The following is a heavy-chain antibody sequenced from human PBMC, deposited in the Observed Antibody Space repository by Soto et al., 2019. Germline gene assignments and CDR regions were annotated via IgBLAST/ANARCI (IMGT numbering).Heavy chain of an antibody. CDR3: ARYGSGSYYPTPLDY. V-gene: IGHV4-30-2*01. CDR1: GGSISSGGYS. Sequence: SETLSLTCAVSGGSISSGGYSWSWIRQPPGKGLEWIGYIYHSGSTYYNPSLKSRVTISVDTSKNQFSLKLSSVTAADTAVYYCARYGSGSYYPTPLDYWGQRTPVTVSS. J-gene: IGHJ4*02. D-gene: IGHD3-10*01. CDR2: IYHSGST.